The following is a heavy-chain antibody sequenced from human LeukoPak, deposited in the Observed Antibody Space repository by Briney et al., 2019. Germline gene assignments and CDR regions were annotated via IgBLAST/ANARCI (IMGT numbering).Heavy chain of an antibody. J-gene: IGHJ5*02. Sequence: PGGSLRLSCAASGFTFSSYSMTWVRQAPGKGLEWVAVISYDGSNKHYADSVKGRFTISRDNSKNTLYLQMNSLRAEDTAVYYCAKGLSIAAASNWFRYNWFDPWGQGTLVTVSS. D-gene: IGHD6-13*01. V-gene: IGHV3-30*18. CDR3: AKGLSIAAASNWFRYNWFDP. CDR1: GFTFSSYS. CDR2: ISYDGSNK.